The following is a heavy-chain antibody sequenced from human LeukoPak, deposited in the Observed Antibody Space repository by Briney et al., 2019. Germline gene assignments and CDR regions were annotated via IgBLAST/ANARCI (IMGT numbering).Heavy chain of an antibody. CDR2: ISSSSSYI. CDR3: ARVGRYSSQATVDY. D-gene: IGHD6-19*01. Sequence: GGSLRLSCAASGFTFSSYSMNWVRQAPGEGLEWVSSISSSSSYIYYADSVKGRFTISRDNAKNSLYLQMNSLRAEDTAVYYCARVGRYSSQATVDYWGQGTLVTVSS. V-gene: IGHV3-21*01. J-gene: IGHJ4*02. CDR1: GFTFSSYS.